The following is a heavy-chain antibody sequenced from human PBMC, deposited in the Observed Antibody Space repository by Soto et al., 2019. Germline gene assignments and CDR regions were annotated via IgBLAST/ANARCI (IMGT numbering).Heavy chain of an antibody. D-gene: IGHD6-13*01. CDR1: GGSIRSGGYS. CDR2: IYHSGST. CDR3: ASSHAGAHITAAVH. Sequence: SETLSLTCAVSGGSIRSGGYSWSWVRQPQGKGLEWIGYIYHSGSTYYNPSLKSRVTISVDRSKNQFSLKLSSVTAADTAVYYCASSHAGAHITAAVHWGQGTLVTLSS. J-gene: IGHJ4*02. V-gene: IGHV4-30-2*01.